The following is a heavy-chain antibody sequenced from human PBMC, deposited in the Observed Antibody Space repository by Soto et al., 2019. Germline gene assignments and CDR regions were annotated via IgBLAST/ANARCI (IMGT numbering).Heavy chain of an antibody. CDR1: GFIFSNYG. V-gene: IGHV3-30*03. J-gene: IGHJ4*02. Sequence: QVQLVESGGGVVQPGRSLRLSCAGSGFIFSNYGMHWVRQAPGQRLEWVAFISYDGSDILYADSVKGRITISRDNSKITRFLHMNRPRAEVTAVYFCAIVRVADSPLDHVGQGRLVTVSS. CDR3: AIVRVADSPLDH. CDR2: ISYDGSDI. D-gene: IGHD2-8*02.